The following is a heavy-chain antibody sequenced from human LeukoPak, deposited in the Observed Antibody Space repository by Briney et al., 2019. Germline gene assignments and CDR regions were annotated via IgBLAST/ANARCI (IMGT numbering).Heavy chain of an antibody. CDR1: GGSISSYY. J-gene: IGHJ4*02. CDR3: ARNSGSSSGSYSPFDY. V-gene: IGHV4-59*08. CDR2: IYYSGST. D-gene: IGHD1-26*01. Sequence: SETLSLTCTVSGGSISSYYWSWIRQPPGKGLEWIGYIYYSGSTNYNPSLKSRVTISVDTSKNQFSLKLGSVTAADTAVYYCARNSGSSSGSYSPFDYWGQGTLVTVSS.